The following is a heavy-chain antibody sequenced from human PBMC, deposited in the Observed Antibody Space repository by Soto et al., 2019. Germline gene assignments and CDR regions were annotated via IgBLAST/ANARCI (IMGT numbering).Heavy chain of an antibody. CDR3: ARASAFPLDCSGADCYFVY. J-gene: IGHJ4*02. CDR2: ISNYSGNT. CDR1: GYTFTKYD. V-gene: IGHV1-18*01. D-gene: IGHD2-15*01. Sequence: GASVKVSCKPSGYTFTKYDITWVRQAPGQGLEWMGWISNYSGNTKYAEKFQGRVTMTTDTSTSTAYMELRSLRSDDTAVYYCARASAFPLDCSGADCYFVYWGQGTLVTVSS.